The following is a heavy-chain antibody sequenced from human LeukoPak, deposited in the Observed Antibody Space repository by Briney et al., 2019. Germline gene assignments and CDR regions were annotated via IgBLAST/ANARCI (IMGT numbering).Heavy chain of an antibody. Sequence: GGSLRLSCGASGFIFSSYWMTSVRQAPGKGLEWVANIKPDETEKYYVESVKGRFTISRHNAKNSLYLQMTSLRVEDTAVYYCVRSPDGFDYWGEGTLVSVSS. J-gene: IGHJ4*02. V-gene: IGHV3-7*01. CDR3: VRSPDGFDY. D-gene: IGHD1-14*01. CDR2: IKPDETEK. CDR1: GFIFSSYW.